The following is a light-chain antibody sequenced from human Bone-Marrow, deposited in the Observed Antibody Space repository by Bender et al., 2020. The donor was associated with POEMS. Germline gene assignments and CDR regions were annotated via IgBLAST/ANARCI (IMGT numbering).Light chain of an antibody. CDR1: RSDIGGYDF. CDR3: SSYTSISALI. J-gene: IGLJ2*01. CDR2: DVS. Sequence: QSALTQPASVSGSPGQSITISCTGTRSDIGGYDFVSWYQQYPGKAPKLMICDVSKRPSGVSDRCSGSRSGSTASLTISGLQAEDEADYYCSSYTSISALIFGGGTQLTVL. V-gene: IGLV2-14*03.